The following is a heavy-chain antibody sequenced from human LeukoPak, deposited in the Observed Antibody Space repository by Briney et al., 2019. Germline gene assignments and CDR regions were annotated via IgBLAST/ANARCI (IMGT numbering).Heavy chain of an antibody. D-gene: IGHD5-18*01. Sequence: GGSLRLSCAASGFTFSSYSMNWVRQAPGKGLEWVSYISSSSSIIYYADSVKGRFTISRDNAKNSLYLQMNSLRAEDTAVYYCARDRPYSNGVFDYWGQETLVTVSS. CDR2: ISSSSSII. CDR3: ARDRPYSNGVFDY. J-gene: IGHJ4*02. V-gene: IGHV3-48*01. CDR1: GFTFSSYS.